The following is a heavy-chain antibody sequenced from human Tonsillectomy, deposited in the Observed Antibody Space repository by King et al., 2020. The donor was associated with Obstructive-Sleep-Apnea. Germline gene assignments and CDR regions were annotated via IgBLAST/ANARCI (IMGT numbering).Heavy chain of an antibody. CDR1: GGSINNYSYY. CDR2: IYYSGGT. V-gene: IGHV4-39*07. CDR3: ASLYVEIGSIPSPDYYYGMDV. J-gene: IGHJ6*02. D-gene: IGHD2-2*01. Sequence: QLQLQESGPGLVKPSETLSLTCGVSGGSINNYSYYWGWIRQPPGKGLEWIGSIYYSGGTYYNPSLKSRVTISVDTSKNQFSLKLSSVTAADTAVYYCASLYVEIGSIPSPDYYYGMDVWGQGTTVTVSS.